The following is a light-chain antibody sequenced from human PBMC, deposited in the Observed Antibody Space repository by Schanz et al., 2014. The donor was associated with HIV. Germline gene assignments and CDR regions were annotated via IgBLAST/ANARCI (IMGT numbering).Light chain of an antibody. CDR1: SSDVGGYNY. CDR2: EVD. V-gene: IGLV2-8*01. Sequence: QSALTQPASVSGSPGQSVAISCTGTSSDVGGYNYVSWYQQHPGKAPKLMIYEVDKRPSGVPDRFSGSKSGSTASLTVSGLQAEDEADYYCSSYAGSNNFEVVFGGGTKLTVL. CDR3: SSYAGSNNFEVV. J-gene: IGLJ2*01.